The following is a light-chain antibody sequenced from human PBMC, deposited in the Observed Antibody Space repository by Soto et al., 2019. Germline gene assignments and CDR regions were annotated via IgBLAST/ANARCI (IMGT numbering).Light chain of an antibody. CDR3: SSYTGGNPSYV. CDR2: RNN. J-gene: IGLJ1*01. V-gene: IGLV1-47*01. Sequence: QAVVTQPPSASGTPGQRVTISCSGSSSNIGSNYVYWYQQLPGTAPKLLIYRNNQRPSGVPDRFSGSKSGTSASLAISGLRSEDEADYYCSSYTGGNPSYVFGTGTKLTVL. CDR1: SSNIGSNY.